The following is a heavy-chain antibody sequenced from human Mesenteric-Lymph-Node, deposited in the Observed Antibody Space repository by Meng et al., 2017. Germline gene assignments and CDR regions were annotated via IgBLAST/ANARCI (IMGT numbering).Heavy chain of an antibody. Sequence: QAQLVQSGGEVKKPGDSVKVSCKASGYTFTNYGITWVRQAPGQGLEWMGWISAYNGNTNYAQTLQGRVTITTDTSTSTAYMELGSLRSDDTAVYYCARVEVGITSGDYWGQGTLVTVSS. CDR2: ISAYNGNT. D-gene: IGHD1-26*01. CDR1: GYTFTNYG. V-gene: IGHV1-18*01. J-gene: IGHJ4*02. CDR3: ARVEVGITSGDY.